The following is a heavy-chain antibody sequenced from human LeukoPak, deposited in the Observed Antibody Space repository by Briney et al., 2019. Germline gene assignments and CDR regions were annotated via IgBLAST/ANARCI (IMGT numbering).Heavy chain of an antibody. CDR2: INHSGST. CDR1: GGSFSGYY. J-gene: IGHJ4*02. CDR3: ARPSGDILTGYYGL. V-gene: IGHV4-34*01. Sequence: PSETLSLTCAVYGGSFSGYYWSWIRHPPGKGLEWIGEINHSGSTNYNTSLKSRVTISVDTSKNQFSLKLRSVTAADTAVYYCARPSGDILTGYYGLWGQGTLVTVSS. D-gene: IGHD3-9*01.